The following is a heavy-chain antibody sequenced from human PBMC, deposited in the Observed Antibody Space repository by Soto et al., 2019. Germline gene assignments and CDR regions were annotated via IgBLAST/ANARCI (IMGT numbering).Heavy chain of an antibody. D-gene: IGHD1-1*01. J-gene: IGHJ4*02. V-gene: IGHV3-48*01. CDR2: ISSSSSVI. Sequence: GGSLRLSCATSGFILSDCAMNWVRQAPGKGLEWVSYISSSSSVIDYADSVKGRFTVSRDNARNSLYLQMNSLRAEGTAVYYCTRDTTGPDDHWGQGTLVTVSS. CDR3: TRDTTGPDDH. CDR1: GFILSDCA.